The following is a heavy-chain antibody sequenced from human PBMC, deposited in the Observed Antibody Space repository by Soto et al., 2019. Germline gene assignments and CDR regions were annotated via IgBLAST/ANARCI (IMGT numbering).Heavy chain of an antibody. Sequence: ETLSLTCTASGGSISSSSYYWGWIRQPPGKGLEWIGSIYYSGSTYYNPSLKSRVTISVDTSKNQFSLKLSSVTAADTAVYYCAKTNYGSGSYWRREYYYYGMDVWGQGTTVTVSS. D-gene: IGHD3-10*01. CDR3: AKTNYGSGSYWRREYYYYGMDV. CDR2: IYYSGST. V-gene: IGHV4-39*01. CDR1: GGSISSSSYY. J-gene: IGHJ6*02.